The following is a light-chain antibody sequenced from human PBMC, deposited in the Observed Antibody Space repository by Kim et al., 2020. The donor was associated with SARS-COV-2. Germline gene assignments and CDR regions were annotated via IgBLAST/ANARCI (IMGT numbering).Light chain of an antibody. Sequence: ELTQPPSASGTPGQRVTISCSGSSSNIGSNYVYWYQQLPGTAPKLLIYSNNQRPSGVPDRFSGSKSGTSASLAISGLRSEDEADYYCAAWDDSLSGLVFGTGTKVTVL. CDR1: SSNIGSNY. CDR2: SNN. CDR3: AAWDDSLSGLV. J-gene: IGLJ1*01. V-gene: IGLV1-47*02.